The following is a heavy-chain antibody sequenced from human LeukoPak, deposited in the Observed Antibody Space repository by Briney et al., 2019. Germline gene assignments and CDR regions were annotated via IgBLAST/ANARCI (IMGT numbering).Heavy chain of an antibody. CDR3: ARVDYGDYTPFWY. D-gene: IGHD4-17*01. CDR1: GFTFSSYS. V-gene: IGHV3-48*04. Sequence: GGSLRLSCAASGFTFSSYSMNWIRQASGKGLEWVSYISSSSSTIYYADSVKGRFTISRDNAKNSLYLQMNSLRAEDTAVYYCARVDYGDYTPFWYWGQGTLVTVSS. J-gene: IGHJ4*02. CDR2: ISSSSSTI.